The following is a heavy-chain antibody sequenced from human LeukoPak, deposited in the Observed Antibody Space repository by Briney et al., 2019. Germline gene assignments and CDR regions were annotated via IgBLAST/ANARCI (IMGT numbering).Heavy chain of an antibody. CDR3: ARSYCSSTSCYTFDP. CDR1: GGSISSYY. CDR2: IYYSGST. Sequence: PSETLSLTCTVSGGSISSYYWSWIRQPPGKGLEWIGYIYYSGSTNYNPSLKSRVTISVDTSKNQFSLKLSSVTAADTAVYYCARSYCSSTSCYTFDPWGQGTLVTVSS. D-gene: IGHD2-2*02. J-gene: IGHJ5*02. V-gene: IGHV4-59*01.